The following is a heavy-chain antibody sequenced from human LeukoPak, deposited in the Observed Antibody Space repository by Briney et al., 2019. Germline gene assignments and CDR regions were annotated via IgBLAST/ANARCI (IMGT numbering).Heavy chain of an antibody. V-gene: IGHV1-69*13. CDR3: ARANSYGSDRDYYYMDV. J-gene: IGHJ6*03. Sequence: ASVKVSCKASGGTFSSYAISWVRQAPGQGLEWMGGIIPIFGTANYAQKFQGRVTITADESTSTAYMELSSLRSEDTAVYYCARANSYGSDRDYYYMDVRGKGTTVTVSS. D-gene: IGHD5-18*01. CDR1: GGTFSSYA. CDR2: IIPIFGTA.